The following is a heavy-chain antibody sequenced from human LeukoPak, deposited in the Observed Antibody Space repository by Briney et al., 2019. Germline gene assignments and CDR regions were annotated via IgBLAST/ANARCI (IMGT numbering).Heavy chain of an antibody. Sequence: NASETLSLTCTVSGGSISSYYWSWIRQPAGKGLEWIGRIYTSGSTNYNPSLKSRVTISVDTSKNQFSLKLSSVTAADTAVYYCAREYCSGGSCYSRNWFDPWGQGTLVTVSS. CDR1: GGSISSYY. J-gene: IGHJ5*02. CDR3: AREYCSGGSCYSRNWFDP. D-gene: IGHD2-15*01. V-gene: IGHV4-4*07. CDR2: IYTSGST.